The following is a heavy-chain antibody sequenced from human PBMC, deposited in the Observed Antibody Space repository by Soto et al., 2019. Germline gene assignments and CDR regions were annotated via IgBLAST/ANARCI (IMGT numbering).Heavy chain of an antibody. J-gene: IGHJ6*02. V-gene: IGHV4-34*01. CDR2: INHSGST. D-gene: IGHD2-15*01. Sequence: PSETLSLTCAVYGGSFSGYYWSWIRQPPGKGLEWIGEINHSGSTNYNPSLKSRVTISVDTSKNQFSLKLSSVTAADTAVYYCARGEFRGPVSGGSCYRVGHCRRWVYGMDVWGQGTMVTVSS. CDR3: ARGEFRGPVSGGSCYRVGHCRRWVYGMDV. CDR1: GGSFSGYY.